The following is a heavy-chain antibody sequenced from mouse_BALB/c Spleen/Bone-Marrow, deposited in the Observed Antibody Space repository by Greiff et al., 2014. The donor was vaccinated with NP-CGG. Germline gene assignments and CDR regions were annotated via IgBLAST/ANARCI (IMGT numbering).Heavy chain of an antibody. CDR3: ARGNGYHFDY. J-gene: IGHJ2*01. Sequence: VQLKESGPSLVKPSQTLSLTCSVTVDSITSSYWNWIRKFPGNKLEYMGYISYSGNAYYNPSLKSRISLTRDTSKNQYYLQLNSVTTEDTATYFCARGNGYHFDYWGQGTTLTVSS. CDR2: ISYSGNA. CDR1: VDSITSSY. D-gene: IGHD1-2*01. V-gene: IGHV3-8*02.